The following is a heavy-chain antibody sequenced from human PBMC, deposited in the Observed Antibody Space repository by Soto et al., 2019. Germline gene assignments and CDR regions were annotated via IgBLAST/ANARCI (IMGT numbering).Heavy chain of an antibody. CDR1: GFTFSTYS. Sequence: GGSLRLSCAASGFTFSTYSMNWVRQAPGKGLEWVSYISSSSSTIFYTDSVKGRFTVSRDNSKNTLYLQMNSLRAEDTAVYYCAKDGYSSHFDYWGQGTLVTVSS. D-gene: IGHD5-18*01. V-gene: IGHV3-48*01. CDR3: AKDGYSSHFDY. CDR2: ISSSSSTI. J-gene: IGHJ4*02.